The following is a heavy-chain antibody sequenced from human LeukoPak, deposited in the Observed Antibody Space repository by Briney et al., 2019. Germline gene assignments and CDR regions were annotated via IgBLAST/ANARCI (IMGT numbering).Heavy chain of an antibody. Sequence: GRSLRLSCAASGFTFSTYSMNWVRQAPGKGLEWVAFISSSSRYIKYADSVKGRVTISRDNAKNSLYLQMNSLRAEDTAVYYCASEAFSGSYAEAVSKDDAFDIWGQGTMVTVSS. CDR2: ISSSSRYI. V-gene: IGHV3-21*04. J-gene: IGHJ3*02. CDR3: ASEAFSGSYAEAVSKDDAFDI. CDR1: GFTFSTYS. D-gene: IGHD1-26*01.